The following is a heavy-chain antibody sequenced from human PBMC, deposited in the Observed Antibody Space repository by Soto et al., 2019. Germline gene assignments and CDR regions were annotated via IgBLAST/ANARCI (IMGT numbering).Heavy chain of an antibody. J-gene: IGHJ3*01. CDR3: ARGSYDFWSGYYPL. V-gene: IGHV1-18*01. D-gene: IGHD3-3*01. CDR2: ISAYNGNT. Sequence: ASVKVSCKASGYTFTSYGISWVRQAPGQGLEWMGWISAYNGNTNYAQKLQGRVTMTTDTSTSTAYMELRSLRSDDTAVYYCARGSYDFWSGYYPLWGQGTXVTVSS. CDR1: GYTFTSYG.